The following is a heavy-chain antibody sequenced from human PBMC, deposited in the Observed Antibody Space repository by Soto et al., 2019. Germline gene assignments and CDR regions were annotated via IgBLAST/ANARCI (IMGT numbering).Heavy chain of an antibody. V-gene: IGHV1-3*01. CDR2: INAGNGNT. D-gene: IGHD4-17*01. CDR3: ARDSRLTTVTTHYYYGMDV. CDR1: GYTFTSYA. Sequence: ASVKVSCKASGYTFTSYAMHWVRQAPGQRLEWMGWINAGNGNTKYSQKFQGRVTITRDTSASTAYMELSSLRSEDTAVYYCARDSRLTTVTTHYYYGMDVWGQGTTVTVSS. J-gene: IGHJ6*02.